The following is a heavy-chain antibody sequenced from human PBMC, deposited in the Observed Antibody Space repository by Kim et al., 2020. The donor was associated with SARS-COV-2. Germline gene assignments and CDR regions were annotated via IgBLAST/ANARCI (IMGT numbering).Heavy chain of an antibody. Sequence: GGSLRLSCAASGFTVSSNYMSWVRQAPGKGLEWVSVIYSGGSTYYADSAKGRFTIARDNSKNTLYLQMNSLRAEDTAVYYCAKYVVVPPNYYYGMDVWGQGTTVTVSS. V-gene: IGHV3-53*01. D-gene: IGHD2-2*01. J-gene: IGHJ6*02. CDR2: IYSGGST. CDR3: AKYVVVPPNYYYGMDV. CDR1: GFTVSSNY.